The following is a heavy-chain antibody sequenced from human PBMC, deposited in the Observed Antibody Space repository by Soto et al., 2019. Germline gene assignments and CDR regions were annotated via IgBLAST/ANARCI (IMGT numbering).Heavy chain of an antibody. CDR2: IYHSGST. D-gene: IGHD3-9*01. CDR1: GGSISSSNW. Sequence: SETLSLTCAVSGGSISSSNWWSWVRQPPGKGLEWIGEIYHSGSTNYNPSLKSRVTISVDKSKNQFSLKLSSVTAADTAVYYCARDRRFDPDHYYYYYGMDVWGQGTTVTVSS. V-gene: IGHV4-4*02. CDR3: ARDRRFDPDHYYYYYGMDV. J-gene: IGHJ6*02.